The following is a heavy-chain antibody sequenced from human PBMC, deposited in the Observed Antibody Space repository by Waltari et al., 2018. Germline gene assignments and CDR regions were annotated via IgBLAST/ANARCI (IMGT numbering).Heavy chain of an antibody. CDR1: GGTFSSYA. Sequence: QVQLVQSGAEVKKPGSSVKVSCKASGGTFSSYAISWVRQAPGQGLEWMGGIIPIVGTANYAQKFQGRVTITADKSTSTAYMELSSLRSEDTAVYYCARDQAVALNYYYYMDVWGKGTTVTVSS. CDR2: IIPIVGTA. J-gene: IGHJ6*03. D-gene: IGHD6-19*01. CDR3: ARDQAVALNYYYYMDV. V-gene: IGHV1-69*14.